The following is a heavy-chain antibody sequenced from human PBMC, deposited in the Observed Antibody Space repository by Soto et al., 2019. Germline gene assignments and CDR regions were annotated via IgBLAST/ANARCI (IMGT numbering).Heavy chain of an antibody. D-gene: IGHD6-13*01. CDR2: INPNSGGT. Sequence: GASVKVSCKASGYTFTGYYMHWVRQAPGQGLEWMGWINPNSGGTNYAQKFQGWVTMTRDTSISTAYMELSRLRSDDTAVYYCAREPEGSSWGTGWEYYFDYWGQGTLVTVSS. V-gene: IGHV1-2*04. J-gene: IGHJ4*02. CDR1: GYTFTGYY. CDR3: AREPEGSSWGTGWEYYFDY.